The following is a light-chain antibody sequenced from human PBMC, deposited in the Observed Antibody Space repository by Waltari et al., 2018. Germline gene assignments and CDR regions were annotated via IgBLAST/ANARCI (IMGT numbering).Light chain of an antibody. CDR3: CSHAGSSIYV. CDR1: SSDVGSYNL. Sequence: QSALTQPASVSGSPGQSITISCPGTSSDVGSYNLVSWYQQHPGKAPKPMIYEVTERPSGVSNRFSGSKSDNTASLTISGLQAEDEADYYCCSHAGSSIYVFGTGTKVTIL. V-gene: IGLV2-23*02. J-gene: IGLJ1*01. CDR2: EVT.